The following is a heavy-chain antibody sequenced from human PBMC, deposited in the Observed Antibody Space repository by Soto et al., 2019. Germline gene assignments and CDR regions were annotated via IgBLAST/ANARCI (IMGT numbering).Heavy chain of an antibody. V-gene: IGHV1-18*01. CDR1: GYTFTSYG. CDR3: ARGGPFWSCYLSYYYMDV. D-gene: IGHD3-3*01. J-gene: IGHJ6*03. Sequence: QVQLVQSGAEVKKPGASVKVSCKASGYTFTSYGISWVRQAPGQGLEWMGWISAYNGNTNYAQKLQGRVTMTTGTSKSTAYMELGSLRSEDTGGDYCARGGPFWSCYLSYYYMDVWGKGTTVPGSS. CDR2: ISAYNGNT.